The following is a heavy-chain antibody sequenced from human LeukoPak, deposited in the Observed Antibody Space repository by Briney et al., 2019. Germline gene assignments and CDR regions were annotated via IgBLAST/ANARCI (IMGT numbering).Heavy chain of an antibody. CDR2: INPSGGST. CDR3: ARATLYDYFFNY. CDR1: GYTFTSYY. J-gene: IGHJ4*02. V-gene: IGHV1-46*01. Sequence: ASVKVSCKASGYTFTSYYMHWVRQAPGQGLEWMGIINPSGGSTSYAQKLQGRVTMTRDTSTSTVYMELSNLRSEDTAMYYCARATLYDYFFNYWGQGTLVTVSS. D-gene: IGHD5/OR15-5a*01.